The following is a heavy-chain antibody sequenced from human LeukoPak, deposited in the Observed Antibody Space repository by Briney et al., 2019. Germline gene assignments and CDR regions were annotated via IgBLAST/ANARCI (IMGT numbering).Heavy chain of an antibody. CDR2: INPNSGGT. CDR3: ARDRDISRSNWFDP. CDR1: GYTFTGYY. J-gene: IGHJ5*02. V-gene: IGHV1-2*02. Sequence: ASVKVSCKASGYTFTGYYMHWVRQAPGQGLEWMGWINPNSGGTNYAQKFQGRVTMTRDTSISTAYMELSRLRSDVTAVYYCARDRDISRSNWFDPWGQGTLVTVSS. D-gene: IGHD2-2*01.